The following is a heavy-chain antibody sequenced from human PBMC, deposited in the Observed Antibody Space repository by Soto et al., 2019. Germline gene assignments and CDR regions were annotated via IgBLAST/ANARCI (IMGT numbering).Heavy chain of an antibody. Sequence: GGSLRLSCAASGFTFSSYSMNWVRQAPGKGQEWVSYISSSSSTIYYADSVKGRFTISRDNAKNSLYLQMNSLRDEDTAVYYCARDLIVSSRYYDFWSGYPYFDYWGQGTLVTVSS. J-gene: IGHJ4*02. CDR3: ARDLIVSSRYYDFWSGYPYFDY. CDR1: GFTFSSYS. D-gene: IGHD3-3*01. V-gene: IGHV3-48*02. CDR2: ISSSSSTI.